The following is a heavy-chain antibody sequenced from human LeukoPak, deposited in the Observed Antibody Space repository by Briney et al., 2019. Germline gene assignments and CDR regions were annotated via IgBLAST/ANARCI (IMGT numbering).Heavy chain of an antibody. CDR3: ASRRVGAAYFDY. Sequence: SETLTLACTVSGGFITSYYWSWIRQPPGKGLEWIGFVYYTGTTTYNPSLKSRVTISVDTSKNQFSLKLSSVTAADTAVYYCASRRVGAAYFDYLGQGTLVTVSS. V-gene: IGHV4-59*01. J-gene: IGHJ4*02. D-gene: IGHD1-26*01. CDR1: GGFITSYY. CDR2: VYYTGTT.